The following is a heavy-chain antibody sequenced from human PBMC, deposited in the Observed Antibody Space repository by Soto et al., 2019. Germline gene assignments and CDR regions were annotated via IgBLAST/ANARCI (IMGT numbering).Heavy chain of an antibody. V-gene: IGHV4-59*01. CDR1: GGSISSYY. CDR2: IYYSGST. CDR3: ARGVGCSGGSCLSGDYYYGMDV. D-gene: IGHD2-15*01. Sequence: SETLSLTCTVSGGSISSYYWSWIRQPPGKGLEWIGYIYYSGSTNYNPSLKSRVTISVDTSKNQFSRKLSSVTAADTAVYYCARGVGCSGGSCLSGDYYYGMDVWGQGTTVTVSS. J-gene: IGHJ6*02.